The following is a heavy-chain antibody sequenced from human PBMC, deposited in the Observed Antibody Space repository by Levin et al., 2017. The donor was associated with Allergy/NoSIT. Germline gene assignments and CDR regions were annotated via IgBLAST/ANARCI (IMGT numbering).Heavy chain of an antibody. CDR2: ITWNSGSI. J-gene: IGHJ3*02. D-gene: IGHD2-21*01. CDR1: GFTFDDYA. CDR3: ARSSDSYRGAFDI. V-gene: IGHV3-9*01. Sequence: SLKISCAASGFTFDDYAMHWVRQVPGKDLEWGSGITWNSGSITYAGSVKGRFTIFRDNAKNSLYLQMNSLRAEDTALYYCARSSDSYRGAFDIWGQGTVVTVSS.